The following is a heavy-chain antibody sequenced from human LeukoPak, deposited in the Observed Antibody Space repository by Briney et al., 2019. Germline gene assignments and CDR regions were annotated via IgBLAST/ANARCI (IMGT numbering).Heavy chain of an antibody. CDR2: INHSGST. CDR3: ARGIAGAFDI. CDR1: GGSFSGYY. Sequence: SETLSLTCAVYGGSFSGYYWSWIRQPPGKGLEWIGEINHSGSTNYNPSLKSRVTISVDTSKNQFSLKLSSVTAADTAVYYCARGIAGAFDIWGQGTMVTVSS. J-gene: IGHJ3*02. V-gene: IGHV4-34*01. D-gene: IGHD6-13*01.